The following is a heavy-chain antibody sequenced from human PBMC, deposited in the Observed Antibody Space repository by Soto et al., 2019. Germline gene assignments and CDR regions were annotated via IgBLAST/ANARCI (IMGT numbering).Heavy chain of an antibody. Sequence: AGGSLRLSCAASGFTFDNYAMHWVRQAPGKGLEWVSGISWNSNTIAYADPVKGRFTISRDNAKNSLYLQMNSLRAEDTAFYYCAKDTGPNWGQGTLVTVSS. CDR2: ISWNSNTI. J-gene: IGHJ4*02. CDR1: GFTFDNYA. CDR3: AKDTGPN. V-gene: IGHV3-9*01.